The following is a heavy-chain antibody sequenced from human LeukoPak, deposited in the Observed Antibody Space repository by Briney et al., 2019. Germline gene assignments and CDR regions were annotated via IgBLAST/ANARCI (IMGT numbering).Heavy chain of an antibody. CDR1: GGSISSHY. J-gene: IGHJ4*02. CDR3: ASMTRQYYFDY. D-gene: IGHD3-16*01. Sequence: PSETLSLTCTVSGGSISSHYWSWIRQPPGKGLEWIGYIYYSGSTNYNPSLKSRVTISVDTSKNQFSLKLSSVTAADTAVYYCASMTRQYYFDYWGQGTLVAVSS. V-gene: IGHV4-59*11. CDR2: IYYSGST.